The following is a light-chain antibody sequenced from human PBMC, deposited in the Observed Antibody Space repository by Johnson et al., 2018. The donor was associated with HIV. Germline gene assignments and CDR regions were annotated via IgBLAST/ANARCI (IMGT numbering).Light chain of an antibody. CDR1: SSNIGSNT. V-gene: IGLV1-44*01. CDR2: RNN. Sequence: QSVLTQPPSASGPPGQRVTISCSGSSSNIGSNTVNWYQQLPGTAPKLLIYRNNQRPSGVPDRFSGSKSGTSASLAISGLQAEDEADYYCGTWDSSLSAGVFGTGTKVTVL. J-gene: IGLJ1*01. CDR3: GTWDSSLSAGV.